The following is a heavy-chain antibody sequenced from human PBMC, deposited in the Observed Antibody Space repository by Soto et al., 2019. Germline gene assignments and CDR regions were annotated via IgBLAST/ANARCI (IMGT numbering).Heavy chain of an antibody. V-gene: IGHV4-61*01. J-gene: IGHJ5*02. Sequence: SETLSLTCTVSGGSVSSGSYYWSWIRQPPGKGLEWIGYIYYSGSTNYNPSLKSRVTISVDTSKNQFSLKLSSVTAADTAVYYCARVVEMATPGRSFDPWGQGTLVTVS. CDR2: IYYSGST. CDR1: GGSVSSGSYY. CDR3: ARVVEMATPGRSFDP. D-gene: IGHD5-12*01.